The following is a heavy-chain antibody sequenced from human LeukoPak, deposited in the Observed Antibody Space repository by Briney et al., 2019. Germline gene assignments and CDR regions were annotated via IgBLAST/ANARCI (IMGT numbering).Heavy chain of an antibody. J-gene: IGHJ4*02. D-gene: IGHD6-19*01. CDR1: GFTFSSYA. V-gene: IGHV3-30*04. Sequence: GRSLRLSCAASGFTFSSYAMHWVRQAPGKGLEWVAVISYDGSNKYYADSVKGRFTISRDNSKNTLYLQMNSLRAEDTAVYYCARDQGEKLAVAGTECDLDYWGQATLVTVSS. CDR3: ARDQGEKLAVAGTECDLDY. CDR2: ISYDGSNK.